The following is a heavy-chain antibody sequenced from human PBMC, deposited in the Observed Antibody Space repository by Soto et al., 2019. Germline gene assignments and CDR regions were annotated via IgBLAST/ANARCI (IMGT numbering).Heavy chain of an antibody. D-gene: IGHD6-13*01. Sequence: GGSLRLSCAASGFTFSSYGMHWVRQAPGKGLEWVAVISYDGSNKYYADSVKGRFTISRDNSKNTLYLQMNSLRAEDTAVYYCAKVQAAAAGSLGYFDYWGQGTLVTVSS. CDR2: ISYDGSNK. CDR1: GFTFSSYG. CDR3: AKVQAAAAGSLGYFDY. V-gene: IGHV3-30*18. J-gene: IGHJ4*02.